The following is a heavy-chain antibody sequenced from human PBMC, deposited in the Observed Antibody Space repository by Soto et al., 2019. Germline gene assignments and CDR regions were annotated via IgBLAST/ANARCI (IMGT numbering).Heavy chain of an antibody. Sequence: SETLSLTCTVSGGSISSYYWSWIRQPPGKGLEWIGYIYYSGSTNYNPSLKSRVTISVDTSKNQFHLKLSSVTAADTAVYYCARMSVVVPAATEWFDPWGQGTLVTVSS. CDR1: GGSISSYY. J-gene: IGHJ5*02. CDR2: IYYSGST. V-gene: IGHV4-59*01. CDR3: ARMSVVVPAATEWFDP. D-gene: IGHD2-2*01.